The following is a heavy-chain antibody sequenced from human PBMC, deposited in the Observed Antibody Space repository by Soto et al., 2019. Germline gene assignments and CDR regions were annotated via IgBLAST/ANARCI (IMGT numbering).Heavy chain of an antibody. CDR2: GYHGGNT. V-gene: IGHV4-39*01. J-gene: IGHJ4*02. Sequence: QLQLQESGPGLVKPSETQSLTCTVSGGSISSNSYYWARIRQPPGKGLEWIGSGYHGGNTYYNPSHKSRVTISVDTSTNQFSLKLNSVTAADTAVYYCARHLSGYGYLYFEYWGQGILVTVSS. D-gene: IGHD5-18*01. CDR1: GGSISSNSYY. CDR3: ARHLSGYGYLYFEY.